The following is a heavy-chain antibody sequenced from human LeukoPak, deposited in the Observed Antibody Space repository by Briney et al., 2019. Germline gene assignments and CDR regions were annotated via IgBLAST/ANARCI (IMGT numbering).Heavy chain of an antibody. J-gene: IGHJ3*01. CDR3: AKDIQLST. D-gene: IGHD5-24*01. Sequence: PGGSLRLSCAVSGSTFRDAAMTWVRQAPGKGLEWVSLISSSGNNAYYADSVKGRFTISRDNSKNTLSLQMNSLRVEDTAIYYCAKDIQLSTWGLGTMVTVSS. V-gene: IGHV3-23*01. CDR2: ISSSGNNA. CDR1: GSTFRDAA.